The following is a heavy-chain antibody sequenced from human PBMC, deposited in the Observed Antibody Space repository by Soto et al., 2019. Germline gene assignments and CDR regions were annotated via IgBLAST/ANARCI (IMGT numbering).Heavy chain of an antibody. V-gene: IGHV1-18*01. CDR2: IRAYNGDT. CDR1: GYTFSAYD. D-gene: IGHD3-10*01. J-gene: IGHJ6*02. Sequence: QIQMMQSGTEVKKPGASVRVSCKTSGYTFSAYDIYWVRQAPGQGLEWMGWIRAYNGDTNYAQKFQTRVTMTTDKSTDTAYMDLRSLTSDDTAIYYCARAGAAPYYYYGLDVWGQGTTVTVSS. CDR3: ARAGAAPYYYYGLDV.